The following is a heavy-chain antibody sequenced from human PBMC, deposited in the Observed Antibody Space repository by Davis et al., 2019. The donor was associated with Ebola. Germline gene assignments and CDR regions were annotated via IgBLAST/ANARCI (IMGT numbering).Heavy chain of an antibody. CDR2: INPSGGST. J-gene: IGHJ3*02. CDR1: GYTFTSYY. Sequence: ASVKVSCKASGYTFTSYYMHWVRQAPGQGLEWMGIINPSGGSTSYAQKFQGRVTMTRDTSTSTVYMELSSLRSGDTALYYCTTPGGQDSGYDVFDIWGQGTMVTVSS. D-gene: IGHD5-12*01. V-gene: IGHV1-46*03. CDR3: TTPGGQDSGYDVFDI.